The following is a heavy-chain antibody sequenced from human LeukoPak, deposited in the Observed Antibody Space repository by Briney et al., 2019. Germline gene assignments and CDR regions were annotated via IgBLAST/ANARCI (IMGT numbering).Heavy chain of an antibody. CDR3: ATPNRFFDY. CDR1: GFTFSSYW. J-gene: IGHJ4*02. Sequence: GGSLRLSCAASGFTFSSYWMNWVRQAPGKGLEWVSYISSSGDTIYADSVKGRFTISRDKAKNSLYLQMNSLRAEDTAVYYCATPNRFFDYWGQGTLVTVSS. D-gene: IGHD1-14*01. V-gene: IGHV3-48*03. CDR2: ISSSGDTI.